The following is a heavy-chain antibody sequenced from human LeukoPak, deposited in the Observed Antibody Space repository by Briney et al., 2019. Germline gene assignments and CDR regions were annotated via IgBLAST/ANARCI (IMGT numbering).Heavy chain of an antibody. CDR3: ARSGVGATSGNSDY. V-gene: IGHV1-18*01. J-gene: IGHJ4*02. Sequence: ASVKVSCKASGYTFTSYDISWVRQAPGQGLEWMGWISTYNGNTNYAQKLQGRVTMTTDTSTSTAYMELRSLRSDDTAIYYCARSGVGATSGNSDYWGQGTLVTVSS. CDR2: ISTYNGNT. CDR1: GYTFTSYD. D-gene: IGHD1-26*01.